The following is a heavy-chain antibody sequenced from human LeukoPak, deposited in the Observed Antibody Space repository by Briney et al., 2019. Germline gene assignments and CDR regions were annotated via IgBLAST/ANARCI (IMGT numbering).Heavy chain of an antibody. CDR2: IYSGGST. CDR3: ARSSYDYVWGNYRYKDGYFDY. D-gene: IGHD3-16*02. CDR1: GFTVSSNY. Sequence: PGGSLRLSCAASGFTVSSNYMSWVRQAPGKGLEWVSVIYSGGSTYYADSVKDRFTISRDNSKNTLYLQMNSPTAEDTAVYYCARSSYDYVWGNYRYKDGYFDYWGQGTLVTVSS. J-gene: IGHJ4*02. V-gene: IGHV3-66*01.